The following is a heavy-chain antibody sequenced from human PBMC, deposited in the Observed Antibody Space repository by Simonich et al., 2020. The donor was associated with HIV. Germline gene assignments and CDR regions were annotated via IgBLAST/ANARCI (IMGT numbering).Heavy chain of an antibody. CDR1: GGTFSSFA. Sequence: QVQLVQSGAEVKKPGSSVKVSCKASGGTFSSFAISWVRQAPGIGVEWVEWISTICGTATYAQMFQGRVTIPADESTSTAYMELSSLRSEDTGIYYCARKGGGRGVYYFDYWGQGTLVTVSS. CDR2: ISTICGTA. J-gene: IGHJ4*02. V-gene: IGHV1-69*13. CDR3: ARKGGGRGVYYFDY. D-gene: IGHD3-10*01.